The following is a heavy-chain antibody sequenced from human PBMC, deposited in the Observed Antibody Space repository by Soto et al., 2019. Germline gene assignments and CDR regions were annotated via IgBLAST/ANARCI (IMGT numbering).Heavy chain of an antibody. D-gene: IGHD5-18*01. CDR1: GFSASNYG. V-gene: IGHV3-30*03. J-gene: IGHJ3*02. CDR2: ISYDGRDT. Sequence: PGGSLRLSCAASGFSASNYGMHWVRQALGKGLEWVAVISYDGRDTYYADSVRGRFTISRDNSENTLYLQMNSLRAEDTAVYYCARDAGTAMVRSRAFDIWGQGTMVTVSS. CDR3: ARDAGTAMVRSRAFDI.